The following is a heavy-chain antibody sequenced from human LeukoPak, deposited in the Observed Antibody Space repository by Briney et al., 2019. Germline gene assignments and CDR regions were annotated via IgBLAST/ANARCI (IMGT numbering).Heavy chain of an antibody. CDR1: RDSSTVDK. D-gene: IGHD4-11*01. CDR2: INPKSGGT. J-gene: IGHJ6*02. CDR3: ARDTAVDNSSYEDYHNVLDV. V-gene: IGHV1-2*03. Sequence: ASVKDSSVPRRDSSTVDKPPTGCLAPGQGLEWMGWINPKSGGTEYPQRFQGRVTMTRDTSISTAYMELSRLRSDDTAVSYCARDTAVDNSSYEDYHNVLDVWGQGTTVTVSS.